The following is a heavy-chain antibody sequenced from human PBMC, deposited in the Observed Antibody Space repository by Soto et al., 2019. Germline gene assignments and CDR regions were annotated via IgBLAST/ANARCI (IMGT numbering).Heavy chain of an antibody. J-gene: IGHJ4*02. CDR3: ARDLSIAAAGTGLGFDY. CDR1: GFTFSRYA. Sequence: QVQLVESGGGVVQPGRSLRLSCAAAGFTFSRYAMHWVRQAPGQGLEWVAVMSYDGSNKYYADSVKGRFTISRDNSKNTLYLQMNSLSAEDTAVYYCARDLSIAAAGTGLGFDYWGQGTLVTVSS. CDR2: MSYDGSNK. D-gene: IGHD6-13*01. V-gene: IGHV3-30-3*01.